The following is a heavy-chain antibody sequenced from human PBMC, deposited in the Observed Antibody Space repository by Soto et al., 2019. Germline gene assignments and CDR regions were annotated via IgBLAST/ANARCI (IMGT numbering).Heavy chain of an antibody. J-gene: IGHJ4*02. V-gene: IGHV3-23*01. CDR2: ISGSGDTT. CDR3: AKYRCARSENACVYRSFSY. D-gene: IGHD2-21*01. CDR1: GFTFGTYA. Sequence: GGSLRLSCAASGFTFGTYAMSWVRQAPGKGLEWVSTISGSGDTTYYADSVKGRFTISRDNSKNTLYMQMNSLRAEDTALYYCAKYRCARSENACVYRSFSYWGQGTPVTVSS.